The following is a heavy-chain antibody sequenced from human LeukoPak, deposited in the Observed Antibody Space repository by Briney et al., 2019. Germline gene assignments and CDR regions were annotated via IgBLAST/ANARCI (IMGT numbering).Heavy chain of an antibody. Sequence: ASVKVSCKASGYTFTGYYMHWVRQAPGQGLEWMGWINPKSGGTNYAQKFQGRGTMTRDTSIRTAFMELSRLTSEDTAVYYCARGYYDSSDFEYFHPWGQGTLVTVSS. CDR1: GYTFTGYY. J-gene: IGHJ1*01. V-gene: IGHV1-2*02. D-gene: IGHD3-22*01. CDR3: ARGYYDSSDFEYFHP. CDR2: INPKSGGT.